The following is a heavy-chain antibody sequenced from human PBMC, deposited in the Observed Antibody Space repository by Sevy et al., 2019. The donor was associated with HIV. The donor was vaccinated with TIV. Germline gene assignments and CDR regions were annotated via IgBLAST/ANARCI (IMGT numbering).Heavy chain of an antibody. CDR3: ARHCPGSGWSHAFDI. V-gene: IGHV4-34*01. J-gene: IGHJ3*02. Sequence: SETLSLTCAVYGGSFSGYYWSWIRQPPGKGLEWIGEITHSGGTNYNPSLKSRVTISVDTSKNQFSLRLNSVTAADTAVFNCARHCPGSGWSHAFDIWGQGTMVTVSS. D-gene: IGHD2-15*01. CDR2: ITHSGGT. CDR1: GGSFSGYY.